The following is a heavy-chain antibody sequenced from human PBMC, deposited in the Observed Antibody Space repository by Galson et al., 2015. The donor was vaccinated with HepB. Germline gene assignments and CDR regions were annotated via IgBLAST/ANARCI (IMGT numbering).Heavy chain of an antibody. Sequence: SVKVSCKASGGVFDSSTISWVRQAPGRGLEWMGGLIPTLGSANYTQKFQGRATFTADASTRTAYMDLRGLPSEDTAVYYCATVKVVFPYYFYTDVWGNGTPVTVSS. CDR3: ATVKVVFPYYFYTDV. CDR2: LIPTLGSA. V-gene: IGHV1-69*13. J-gene: IGHJ6*03. D-gene: IGHD5/OR15-5a*01. CDR1: GGVFDSST.